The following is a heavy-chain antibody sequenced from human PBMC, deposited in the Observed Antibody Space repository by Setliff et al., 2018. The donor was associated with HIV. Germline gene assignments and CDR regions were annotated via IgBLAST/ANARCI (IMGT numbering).Heavy chain of an antibody. Sequence: PSETLSLTCTVSGGSISSGGYYWSWIRQHPGKGLEWIGYIYYSGSTYYNPSLKSRVTISIDTSKNQFSLKLSSVTAADTAVYYCARGLVVVTDSDYDTNYYYYYYMDVWGEGTTVTVSS. CDR3: ARGLVVVTDSDYDTNYYYYYYMDV. CDR2: IYYSGST. V-gene: IGHV4-31*03. CDR1: GGSISSGGYY. D-gene: IGHD5-12*01. J-gene: IGHJ6*03.